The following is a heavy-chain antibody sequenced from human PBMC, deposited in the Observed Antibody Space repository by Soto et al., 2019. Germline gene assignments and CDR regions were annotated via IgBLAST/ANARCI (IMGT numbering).Heavy chain of an antibody. V-gene: IGHV4-39*07. CDR1: GGSLSTRSSF. Sequence: ETLSLTCTVSGGSLSTRSSFWGWIRQPPGQGLQWIGNIYYSGSTNYNPSLKSRVTISVDTSKNQFSLKLSSVTAADTAVYYCARLWYYGSGSYYKSWFDPWGQGTLVTVSS. D-gene: IGHD3-10*01. CDR2: IYYSGST. J-gene: IGHJ5*02. CDR3: ARLWYYGSGSYYKSWFDP.